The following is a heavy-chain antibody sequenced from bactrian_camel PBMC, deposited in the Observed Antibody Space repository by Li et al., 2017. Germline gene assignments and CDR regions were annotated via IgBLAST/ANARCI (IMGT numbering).Heavy chain of an antibody. D-gene: IGHD3*01. J-gene: IGHJ6*01. CDR3: ATCRTGGVFGY. CDR2: ISGDSRST. V-gene: IGHV3-2*01. Sequence: HVQLVESGGGLVQPGGSLRLSCAASGFNFGAYCTRWVRQAPGKGLEWVSTISGDSRSTFYVDSVKGRFTVSRHNANTTVYLQMNSLKFEDTALYYCATCRTGGVFGYWGQGTQVTVS. CDR1: GFNFGAYC.